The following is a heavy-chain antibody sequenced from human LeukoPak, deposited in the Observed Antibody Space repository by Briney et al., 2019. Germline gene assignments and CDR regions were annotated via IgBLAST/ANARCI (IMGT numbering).Heavy chain of an antibody. CDR2: INPDGSVT. Sequence: GGCLRLSCLASGLTFNTYWMHWVRQVPGKGPVWVSRINPDGSVTWDADSVRGRFIISRDDAKNTLYLQMNSLRAEDTALYYCAREAPAYGERYFVSWGQGTLVTVSS. CDR3: AREAPAYGERYFVS. D-gene: IGHD2-21*01. CDR1: GLTFNTYW. J-gene: IGHJ4*02. V-gene: IGHV3-74*01.